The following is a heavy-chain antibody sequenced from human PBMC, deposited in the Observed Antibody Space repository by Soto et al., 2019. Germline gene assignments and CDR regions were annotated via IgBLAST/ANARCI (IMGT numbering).Heavy chain of an antibody. J-gene: IGHJ4*02. CDR1: GYSFTSYW. D-gene: IGHD2-15*01. V-gene: IGHV5-51*03. CDR3: ALSSSPDY. CDR2: IDPGDSDT. Sequence: EVQLVQSGAEVKKPGESLKISCKGSGYSFTSYWIAWMRQMPGKGLEWMGVIDPGDSDTRYIPSFQGQVTISADKSVSTAYLQWSSLKASDTAMYYCALSSSPDYWGQGTLVTVSS.